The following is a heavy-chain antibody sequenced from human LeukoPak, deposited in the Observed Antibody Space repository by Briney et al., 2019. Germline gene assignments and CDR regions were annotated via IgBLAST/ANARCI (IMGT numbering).Heavy chain of an antibody. CDR2: LYYSGST. Sequence: SETLSLTCTVSGGSISSSSYYWGWLRQPPGKGLEWIGSLYYSGSTYYNPSLKSRVTISVDTSKNQFSLTLSSVTAADTAVYYWARHEPTGSDYYFDYWGQGTLVTVSS. CDR1: GGSISSSSYY. J-gene: IGHJ4*02. D-gene: IGHD2-8*02. CDR3: ARHEPTGSDYYFDY. V-gene: IGHV4-39*01.